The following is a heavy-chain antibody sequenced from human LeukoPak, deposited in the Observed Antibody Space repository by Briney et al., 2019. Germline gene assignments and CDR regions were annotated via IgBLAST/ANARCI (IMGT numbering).Heavy chain of an antibody. CDR3: AKSGYNRFDY. CDR1: GFTFSSYG. V-gene: IGHV3-23*01. Sequence: PGRSLRLSCAASGFTFSSYGMHWVRQAPGKGLEWVSSFSGSGGSTYYADSVKGRFTISRDNSKNTLCLQMISLRAEDTAVYYCAKSGYNRFDYWGQGTLVTVSS. D-gene: IGHD5-24*01. CDR2: FSGSGGST. J-gene: IGHJ4*02.